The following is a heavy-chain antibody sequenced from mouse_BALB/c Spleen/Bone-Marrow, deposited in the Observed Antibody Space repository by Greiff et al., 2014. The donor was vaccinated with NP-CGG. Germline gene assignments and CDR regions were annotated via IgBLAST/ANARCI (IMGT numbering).Heavy chain of an antibody. CDR2: ISSGGGST. D-gene: IGHD1-1*01. CDR3: TRLTTVVAPYARDY. J-gene: IGHJ4*01. V-gene: IGHV5-12-1*01. Sequence: EVKVEESGGGLVKPGGSLKLSCAASGFAFSSYDMSWVRQTPEKRLEWVAYISSGGGSTYYPDTVKGRFTISRDTAKNTLYLQMSSLKSEDTAMYYCTRLTTVVAPYARDYWGQGTSVTVSS. CDR1: GFAFSSYD.